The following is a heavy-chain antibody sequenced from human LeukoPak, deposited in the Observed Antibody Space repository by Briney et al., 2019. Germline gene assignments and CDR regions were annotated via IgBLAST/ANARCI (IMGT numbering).Heavy chain of an antibody. CDR2: ILGGAGST. Sequence: PGGSLRLSCSASGFSFSSDGMSWVRQAPGKGLEWVSGILGGAGSTYYADSVKGRFTISRDNSKNTLYLQMNSLRAEDTAVYYCAHGTMYQLDYWGQGTLVTVSS. CDR1: GFSFSSDG. D-gene: IGHD2-2*01. J-gene: IGHJ4*02. CDR3: AHGTMYQLDY. V-gene: IGHV3-23*01.